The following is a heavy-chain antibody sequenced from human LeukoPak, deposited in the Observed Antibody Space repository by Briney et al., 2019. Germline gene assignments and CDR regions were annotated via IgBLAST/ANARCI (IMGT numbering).Heavy chain of an antibody. CDR2: ISAYNGNT. Sequence: VASVKVSCKASGYTFTSYGISRGRQAPGQGLEWMGWISAYNGNTNYAQKLQGRVTMTTDTSTSTAYMELRSLRSDDTAVYYCARGRGYRSLSFYYDMDVWGKGTTVTVSS. V-gene: IGHV1-18*01. CDR1: GYTFTSYG. D-gene: IGHD6-13*01. CDR3: ARGRGYRSLSFYYDMDV. J-gene: IGHJ6*03.